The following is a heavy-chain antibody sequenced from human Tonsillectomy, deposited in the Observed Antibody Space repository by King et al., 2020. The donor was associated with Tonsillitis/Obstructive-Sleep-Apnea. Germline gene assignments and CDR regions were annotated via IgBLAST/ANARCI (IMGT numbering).Heavy chain of an antibody. D-gene: IGHD4-11*01. CDR3: ARDYSNYAWFDP. V-gene: IGHV3-74*01. CDR1: GFTFSSYW. CDR2: INSDGSST. Sequence: VQLVESGGGLVQPGESLRLSCAASGFTFSSYWMHWVRQAPGKGLVWVSRINSDGSSTSYADSVKGRFTISRDNAKNTLYLQMNSLRAEDTAVYYCARDYSNYAWFDPWGQGTLVTVSS. J-gene: IGHJ5*02.